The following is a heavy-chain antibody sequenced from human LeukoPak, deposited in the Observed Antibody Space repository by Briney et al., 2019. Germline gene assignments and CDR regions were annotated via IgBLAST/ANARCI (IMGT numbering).Heavy chain of an antibody. V-gene: IGHV3-23*01. Sequence: GGSLRLSCAASGFTFSSYGMSWVRQAPGKGLEWVSAISGSGGSTYYADSVKGRFTISRDNSKNTLYLQMNSLRAEGTAVYYCAKDWLFRESPKPPTDYWGQGTLVTVSS. D-gene: IGHD3-10*01. CDR3: AKDWLFRESPKPPTDY. CDR1: GFTFSSYG. J-gene: IGHJ4*02. CDR2: ISGSGGST.